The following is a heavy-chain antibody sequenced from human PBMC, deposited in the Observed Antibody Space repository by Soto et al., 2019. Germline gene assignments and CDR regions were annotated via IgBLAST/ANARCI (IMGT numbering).Heavy chain of an antibody. J-gene: IGHJ6*02. V-gene: IGHV1-2*04. Sequence: ASVKVSCKASGYTFTGYYMHWVRQAPGQGLEWMGWINPNSGGTNYAQKFQGWVTMTRDTSISTAYMELSRLRSDDTAVYYCARLGLGGGELSAHESYYYYYGMDVWGQGTTVTVSS. CDR1: GYTFTGYY. CDR3: ARLGLGGGELSAHESYYYYYGMDV. CDR2: INPNSGGT. D-gene: IGHD1-26*01.